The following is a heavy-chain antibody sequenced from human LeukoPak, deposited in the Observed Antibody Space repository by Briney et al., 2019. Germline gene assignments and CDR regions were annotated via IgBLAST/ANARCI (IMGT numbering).Heavy chain of an antibody. CDR1: GGSISSYY. Sequence: SETLSLTCTVSGGSISSYYWSWIRQPPGEGLEWIGYIYYSGSTNYNPSLKSRVTISVDTSKNQFSLKLSSVTAADTAVYYCARGSGYSSSWYYAFDIWGQGTMVTVSS. D-gene: IGHD6-13*01. CDR2: IYYSGST. CDR3: ARGSGYSSSWYYAFDI. V-gene: IGHV4-59*01. J-gene: IGHJ3*02.